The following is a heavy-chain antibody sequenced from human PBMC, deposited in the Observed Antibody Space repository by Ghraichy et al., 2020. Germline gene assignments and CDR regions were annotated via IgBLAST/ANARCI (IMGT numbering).Heavy chain of an antibody. V-gene: IGHV1-69*06. Sequence: SVKVSCKASGGTFSSYAISWVRQAPGQGLEWMGGIIPIFGTANYAQKFQGRVTITADKSTSTAYMELSSLRSEDTAVYYCARQFDCSGGSCYSQPAFDIWGQGTMVTVSS. J-gene: IGHJ3*02. CDR3: ARQFDCSGGSCYSQPAFDI. D-gene: IGHD2-15*01. CDR2: IIPIFGTA. CDR1: GGTFSSYA.